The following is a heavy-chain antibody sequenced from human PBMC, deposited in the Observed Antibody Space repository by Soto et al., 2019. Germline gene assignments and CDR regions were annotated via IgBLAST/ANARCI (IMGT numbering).Heavy chain of an antibody. CDR3: ARGRALWFGEKLSRNWFDP. J-gene: IGHJ5*02. CDR2: INHSGST. CDR1: GGSFSGYY. Sequence: SETLSLTCAVYGGSFSGYYWSWIRQPPGKGLEWIGEINHSGSTNYNPSLKSRVTISVDTSKNQFSLKLSSVTAADTAVYYCARGRALWFGEKLSRNWFDPWGQGTLVTVSS. D-gene: IGHD3-10*01. V-gene: IGHV4-34*01.